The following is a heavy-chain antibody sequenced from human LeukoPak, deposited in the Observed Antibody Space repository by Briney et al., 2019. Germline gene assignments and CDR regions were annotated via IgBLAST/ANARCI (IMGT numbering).Heavy chain of an antibody. CDR3: AREVQLERRNYYYYMDV. J-gene: IGHJ6*03. CDR1: GGTFSSYT. V-gene: IGHV1-69*04. Sequence: SVKVSCKASGGTFSSYTISWVRQAPGQGLEWMGRIIPILGIANYAQKFQGRVTITADKSTSTAYMELSSLRSEDTAVYYCAREVQLERRNYYYYMDVWGKGTSVTVSS. D-gene: IGHD1-1*01. CDR2: IIPILGIA.